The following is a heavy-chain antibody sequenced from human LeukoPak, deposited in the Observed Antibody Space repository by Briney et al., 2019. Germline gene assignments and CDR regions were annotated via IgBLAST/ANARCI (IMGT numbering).Heavy chain of an antibody. CDR1: GFTFSSYE. J-gene: IGHJ4*02. Sequence: PGGSLRLSCAASGFTFSSYEMNWVRQAPGKGLEWVSYISSSGSTIYYADSVKGRFTISRDNAKNSLYLQMNSLRAEDTAVYYCARGSESSGYYTPIPVPFDYWGQGTLVTVSS. CDR3: ARGSESSGYYTPIPVPFDY. D-gene: IGHD3-22*01. CDR2: ISSSGSTI. V-gene: IGHV3-48*03.